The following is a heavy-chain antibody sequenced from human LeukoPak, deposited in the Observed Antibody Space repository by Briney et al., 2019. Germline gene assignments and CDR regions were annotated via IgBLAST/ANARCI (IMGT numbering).Heavy chain of an antibody. CDR3: ARVWVDGYDSIVYYMDV. CDR1: GYTFTSYD. D-gene: IGHD5-12*01. V-gene: IGHV1-8*03. J-gene: IGHJ6*03. CDR2: MNPNSGNT. Sequence: ASVKVSCKASGYTFTSYDINWVRQATGQGLEWMGWMNPNSGNTGYAQKFQGRVTITRNTSISTAYMELSSLRSEDTAVYYCARVWVDGYDSIVYYMDVWGKGTTVTVSS.